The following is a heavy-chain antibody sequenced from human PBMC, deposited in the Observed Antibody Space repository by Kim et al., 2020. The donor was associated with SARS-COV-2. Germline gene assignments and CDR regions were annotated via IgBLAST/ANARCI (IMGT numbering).Heavy chain of an antibody. J-gene: IGHJ3*02. CDR2: ISWNSGSI. CDR3: ANQGSGGDKNI. V-gene: IGHV3-9*01. Sequence: GGSLRLSCAASGFTFDDYAMHWVRQAPGKGLEWVSGISWNSGSIGYADSVKGRFTISRDNAKNSLYLQMNSLRAEDTALYYCANQGSGGDKNIWGQGTMVTVSS. CDR1: GFTFDDYA. D-gene: IGHD6-19*01.